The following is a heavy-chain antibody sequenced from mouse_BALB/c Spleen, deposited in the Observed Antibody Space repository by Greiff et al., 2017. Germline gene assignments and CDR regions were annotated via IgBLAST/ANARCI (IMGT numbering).Heavy chain of an antibody. Sequence: LQQPGSELVRPGASVKLSCKASGYTFTSYWMHWVKQRPGQGLEWIGNIYPGSGSTNYDEKFKSKGTLTVDTSSSTAYMHLSSLTSEDSAVYYCTRGGHHFDYWGQGTTLTVSS. V-gene: IGHV1S22*01. J-gene: IGHJ2*01. CDR2: IYPGSGST. CDR1: GYTFTSYW. CDR3: TRGGHHFDY. D-gene: IGHD3-3*01.